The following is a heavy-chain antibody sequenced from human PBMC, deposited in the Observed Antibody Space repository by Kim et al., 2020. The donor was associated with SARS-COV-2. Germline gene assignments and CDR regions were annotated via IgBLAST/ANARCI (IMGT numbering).Heavy chain of an antibody. D-gene: IGHD3-3*02. CDR3: ASGMFGFDY. Sequence: GSTYYADSVKGRFTISRDNSKNTLYLQMNSLRAEDTAVYYCASGMFGFDYWGQGTLVTVSS. J-gene: IGHJ4*02. V-gene: IGHV3-23*01. CDR2: GST.